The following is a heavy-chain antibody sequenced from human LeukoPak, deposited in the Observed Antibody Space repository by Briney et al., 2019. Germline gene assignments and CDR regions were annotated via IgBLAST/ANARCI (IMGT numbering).Heavy chain of an antibody. V-gene: IGHV3-21*01. Sequence: GGSLRLSCAASGFTFSSYAMTWVRQGPGKGLEWVSSISPGSTYTHYTDSVKGRFTISRDNARNSLFLQMNSLRAEDTAIYYCARAYDITSSFDYWGQGTLVTVSS. CDR2: ISPGSTYT. CDR1: GFTFSSYA. CDR3: ARAYDITSSFDY. J-gene: IGHJ4*02. D-gene: IGHD3-22*01.